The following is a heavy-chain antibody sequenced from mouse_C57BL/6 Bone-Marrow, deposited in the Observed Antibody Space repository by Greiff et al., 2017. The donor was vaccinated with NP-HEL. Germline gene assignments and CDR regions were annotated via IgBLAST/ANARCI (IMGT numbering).Heavy chain of an antibody. D-gene: IGHD2-1*01. Sequence: EVKLMESGAGLVKPGGSLKLSCAASGFTFSSYAMSWVRQTPEKRLEWVAYISSGGDYIYYADTVKGRFTISRDNARNTLYLQMSSLKSEDTAMYYCTREDYGNSFAYWGQGTLVTVSA. CDR3: TREDYGNSFAY. V-gene: IGHV5-9-1*02. J-gene: IGHJ3*01. CDR1: GFTFSSYA. CDR2: ISSGGDYI.